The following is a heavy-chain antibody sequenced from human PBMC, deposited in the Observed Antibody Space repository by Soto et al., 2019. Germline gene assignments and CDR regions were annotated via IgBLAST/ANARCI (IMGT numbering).Heavy chain of an antibody. CDR2: IIPVFAKA. Sequence: QVQLMQSGAEVKKSGSSVKVSCKASGGTFSTFAVTWVRQAPGQGLEWMGGIIPVFAKATYARKFQGRLTITADRSTTPAFKELSGLSSEDTAVYYCAREPSKGDNWKYVGWFDPWGQGTLVTVSS. CDR3: AREPSKGDNWKYVGWFDP. CDR1: GGTFSTFA. V-gene: IGHV1-69*06. D-gene: IGHD1-7*01. J-gene: IGHJ5*02.